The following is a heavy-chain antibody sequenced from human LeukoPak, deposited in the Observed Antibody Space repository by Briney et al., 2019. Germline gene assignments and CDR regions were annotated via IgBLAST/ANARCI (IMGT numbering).Heavy chain of an antibody. CDR3: VRTFNSGSYYMSFDY. CDR1: GYAFTNYG. Sequence: ASVKVSCKASGYAFTNYGISWVRQAPGQGLEWMGWISAYNGNTNYAQKLQGRVTMTTDTSTSTAYLELRRLSSDDTAVYYCVRTFNSGSYYMSFDYWGQGTLVTVSS. CDR2: ISAYNGNT. D-gene: IGHD1-26*01. V-gene: IGHV1-18*01. J-gene: IGHJ4*02.